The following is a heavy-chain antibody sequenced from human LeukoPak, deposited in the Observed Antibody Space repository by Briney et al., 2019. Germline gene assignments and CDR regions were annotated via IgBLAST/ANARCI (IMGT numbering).Heavy chain of an antibody. Sequence: PSETLSLTCTVSGGSISSGSYYWSWIRQPAGKGLEWIGRIYTSGSTNYNPSLKSRVTISVDTSKNQFSLKLSSVTAADTAVYYCAGGPYPSYYYGSGSSSGFDYWGQGTLVTVSS. D-gene: IGHD3-10*01. CDR1: GGSISSGSYY. V-gene: IGHV4-61*02. CDR3: AGGPYPSYYYGSGSSSGFDY. CDR2: IYTSGST. J-gene: IGHJ4*02.